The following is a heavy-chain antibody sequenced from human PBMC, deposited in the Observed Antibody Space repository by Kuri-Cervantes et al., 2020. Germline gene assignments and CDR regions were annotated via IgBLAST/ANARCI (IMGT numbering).Heavy chain of an antibody. D-gene: IGHD2-15*01. V-gene: IGHV4-34*01. CDR2: INHSGST. J-gene: IGHJ4*02. Sequence: SETLSLTCAVYGGSFSGYYWSWIRQPPGKGLEWIGEINHSGSTNYNPSLKSRVTISVDTSKNQFSLKLSSVTAADTAVYYCAREPRPGYCSGGSCYNYWGQGTLVTVSS. CDR1: GGSFSGYY. CDR3: AREPRPGYCSGGSCYNY.